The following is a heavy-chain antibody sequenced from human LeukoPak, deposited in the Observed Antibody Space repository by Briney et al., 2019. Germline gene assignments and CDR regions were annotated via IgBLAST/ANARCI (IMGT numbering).Heavy chain of an antibody. Sequence: GGSLRLSCAASGFTVSSNYMSWVRQAPGKGLEWVAVISYDGSNKYYADSVKGRFTISRDNSKNTLYLQMNSLRAEDTAVYYCAKEISGLLWFGELLKAHAFDIWGQGTMVTVSS. CDR3: AKEISGLLWFGELLKAHAFDI. D-gene: IGHD3-10*01. CDR2: ISYDGSNK. CDR1: GFTVSSNY. J-gene: IGHJ3*02. V-gene: IGHV3-30*18.